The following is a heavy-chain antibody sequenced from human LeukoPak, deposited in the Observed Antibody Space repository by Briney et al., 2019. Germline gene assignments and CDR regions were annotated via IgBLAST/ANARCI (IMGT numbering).Heavy chain of an antibody. CDR1: GFTFDDYA. J-gene: IGHJ4*02. V-gene: IGHV3-43*02. D-gene: IGHD1-7*01. CDR2: INANGGNT. CDR3: AKDISNWNSRHFDY. Sequence: GGCLRLSCVASGFTFDDYAMHWVRHAPGKGLEWVSLINANGGNTYYVDSVKGRFTISRDNSKNSLYLQMNSLRTEDTALYYCAKDISNWNSRHFDYWGQGTLVTVSS.